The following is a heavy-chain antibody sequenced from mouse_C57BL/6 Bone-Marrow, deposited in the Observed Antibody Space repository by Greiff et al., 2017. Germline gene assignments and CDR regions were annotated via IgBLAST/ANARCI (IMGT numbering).Heavy chain of an antibody. CDR1: GYTFTTYP. Sequence: VQLQQSGAELVKPGASVKMSCKASGYTFTTYPIEWMKQNHGKSLEWIGNFHPYNDDTKYNEKFKGKATLTVEKSSSTVYLELSRLTSDDSAVYCCARASYDGYYGVAYWGQGTLVTVSA. CDR2: FHPYNDDT. V-gene: IGHV1-47*01. J-gene: IGHJ3*01. D-gene: IGHD2-3*01. CDR3: ARASYDGYYGVAY.